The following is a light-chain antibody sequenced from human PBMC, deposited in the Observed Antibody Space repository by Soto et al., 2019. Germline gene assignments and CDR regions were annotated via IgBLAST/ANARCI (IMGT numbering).Light chain of an antibody. V-gene: IGLV4-60*03. CDR1: SGHSSYI. CDR2: LEGSGSY. J-gene: IGLJ1*01. Sequence: QSVLTQSSSASASLGSSVKLTCTLSSGHSSYIIAWHQQQPGNAPRYLMKLEGSGSYNKGSGVPDRFSGSSSGADRYLTISNLQSEDEADYYCETWDSNTRVFGTGTKLTVL. CDR3: ETWDSNTRV.